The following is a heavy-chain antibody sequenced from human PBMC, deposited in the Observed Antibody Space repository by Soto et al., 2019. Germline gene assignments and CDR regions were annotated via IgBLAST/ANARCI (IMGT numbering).Heavy chain of an antibody. J-gene: IGHJ4*02. CDR1: GGSISSSNW. V-gene: IGHV4-4*02. Sequence: QVQLQESGPGLVKPSGTLSLTCAVSGGSISSSNWWSWVRQPPGKGLEWIGEIYHSGGTNYNPSLKSRVTISVDKSNNQFSLKLSSVTAADTAVYYCARSELVASTAITFDYWGQGTLVTVSS. CDR2: IYHSGGT. CDR3: ARSELVASTAITFDY. D-gene: IGHD2-15*01.